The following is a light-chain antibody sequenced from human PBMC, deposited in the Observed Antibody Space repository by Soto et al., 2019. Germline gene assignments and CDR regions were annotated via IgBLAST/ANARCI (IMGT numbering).Light chain of an antibody. CDR1: SSNIGAAYD. CDR3: QSYDSSLSGWV. V-gene: IGLV1-40*01. CDR2: GNN. Sequence: QSVLTQPPSVSGAPGQKVTISCTRSSSNIGAAYDVHWYQHLPGTAPKLLIYGNNNRPSGVPDRFSGSKSGTSASLAITGHQAEDEADYYCQSYDSSLSGWVFGGGTKVTVL. J-gene: IGLJ3*02.